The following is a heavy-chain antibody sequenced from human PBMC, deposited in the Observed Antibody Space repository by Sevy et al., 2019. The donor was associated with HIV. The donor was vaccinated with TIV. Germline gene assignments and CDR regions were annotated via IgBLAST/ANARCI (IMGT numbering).Heavy chain of an antibody. V-gene: IGHV3-21*01. J-gene: IGHJ4*02. CDR3: ARARYTSGWGYFDY. CDR2: ITGDSSYM. D-gene: IGHD6-19*01. CDR1: GFTFSSYN. Sequence: GGSLRLSCAASGFTFSSYNMNWVRQAPGKGLEWISSITGDSSYMYDADSVKGRFTISRDNAKSSLYLHMNSLRAEDTAVYYCARARYTSGWGYFDYWGQGTLVTVSS.